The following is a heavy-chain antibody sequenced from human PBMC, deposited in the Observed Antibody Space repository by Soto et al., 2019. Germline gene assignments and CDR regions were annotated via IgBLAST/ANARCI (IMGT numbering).Heavy chain of an antibody. J-gene: IGHJ4*02. Sequence: HPVGSLRLSCASSVFTFSSYAMSCVRHSPGKWLEWVSAISGSGGSTYYADSVKGRFTISRDNSKNTLYLQMNSLRAEDTAVYYCAKVSKFIAAHVGPREWYWGQGTRVTV. CDR3: AKVSKFIAAHVGPREWY. V-gene: IGHV3-23*01. CDR1: VFTFSSYA. D-gene: IGHD6-13*01. CDR2: ISGSGGST.